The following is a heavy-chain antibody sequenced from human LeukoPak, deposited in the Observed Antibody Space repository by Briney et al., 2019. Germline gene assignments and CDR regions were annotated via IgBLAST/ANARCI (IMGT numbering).Heavy chain of an antibody. D-gene: IGHD2-2*01. Sequence: PGGSLRLSCAASGFTFSSYGMHWVRQAPGKGLEWVAFIRYDGSNKYYADSVKGRFTISRDNSKNTLNLQMNSLRAEDTAVYYCANSFCSSTSCYADYYYYMDVWGKGTTVTISS. J-gene: IGHJ6*03. V-gene: IGHV3-30*02. CDR2: IRYDGSNK. CDR1: GFTFSSYG. CDR3: ANSFCSSTSCYADYYYYMDV.